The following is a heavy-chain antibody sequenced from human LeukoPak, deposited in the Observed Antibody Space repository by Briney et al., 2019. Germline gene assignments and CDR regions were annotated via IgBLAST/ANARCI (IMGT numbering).Heavy chain of an antibody. CDR3: ARGMPGSGWYGY. D-gene: IGHD6-19*01. Sequence: SETLSLTCTVSGYSISSGYYWGWIRQPPGKGLEWIGSIYHSGSTYYNPSLKSRVTISVDTSKNQFSLKLSSVTAADTAVYYCARGMPGSGWYGYWGQGTLVTVSS. CDR2: IYHSGST. CDR1: GYSISSGYY. J-gene: IGHJ4*02. V-gene: IGHV4-38-2*02.